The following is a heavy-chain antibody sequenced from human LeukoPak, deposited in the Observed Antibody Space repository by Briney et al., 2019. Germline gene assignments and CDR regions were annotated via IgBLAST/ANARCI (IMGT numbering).Heavy chain of an antibody. CDR3: AKGELPHGFDY. CDR1: GFTFNAFG. D-gene: IGHD1-26*01. V-gene: IGHV3-48*01. Sequence: GGSLRLSCAASGFTFNAFGMNWVRQAPGKGLEWVSYIGTTSGAIYYADSVKGRFTISRDNSKNTLYLQMNSLRAEDTAVYYCAKGELPHGFDYWGQGTLVTVSS. CDR2: IGTTSGAI. J-gene: IGHJ4*02.